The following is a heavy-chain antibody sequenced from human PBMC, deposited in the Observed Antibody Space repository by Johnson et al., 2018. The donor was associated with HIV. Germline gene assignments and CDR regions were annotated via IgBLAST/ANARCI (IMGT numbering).Heavy chain of an antibody. CDR2: ISSSGSTI. Sequence: QVQVVESGGGLVKPGGSLRLSCAASGFTFSDYYMSWIRQAPGKGLEWVSYISSSGSTIYYADSVKGRFPISRDNAKNSLSLQMNRLRAEDTAIYYCAREEGSDILTRGDAFDIWGQGTMVAVSS. CDR1: GFTFSDYY. CDR3: AREEGSDILTRGDAFDI. D-gene: IGHD3-9*01. J-gene: IGHJ3*02. V-gene: IGHV3-11*04.